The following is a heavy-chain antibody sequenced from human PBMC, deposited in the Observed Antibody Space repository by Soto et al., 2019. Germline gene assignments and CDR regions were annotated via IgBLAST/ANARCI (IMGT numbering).Heavy chain of an antibody. D-gene: IGHD3-22*01. CDR2: IYYSGSA. Sequence: SLTCTVSGGSIRSSDYYWTWIRQPPGKGLEWIGYIYYSGSANYNPSLKSRVTISVDTSRNQFSLKLNSVTAADTAVYFCARATYYSDTGGSPPLDYWGQGTLVTVSS. V-gene: IGHV4-30-4*01. CDR1: GGSIRSSDYY. CDR3: ARATYYSDTGGSPPLDY. J-gene: IGHJ4*02.